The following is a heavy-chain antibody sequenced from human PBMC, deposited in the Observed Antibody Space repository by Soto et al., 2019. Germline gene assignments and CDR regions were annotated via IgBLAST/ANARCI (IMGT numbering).Heavy chain of an antibody. V-gene: IGHV4-4*07. J-gene: IGHJ4*02. D-gene: IGHD2-15*01. CDR1: GGSITNYY. Sequence: QVQLQESGPGLVKPSEALSLTYTVSGGSITNYYWAWIRQPAGKGLEWIGRIYTSGSTNYNPSLKSRVTMSVDTSKNQFSLKLSSVTAADTAVYYCARDETVLGFDYWGQGTLVTVSS. CDR3: ARDETVLGFDY. CDR2: IYTSGST.